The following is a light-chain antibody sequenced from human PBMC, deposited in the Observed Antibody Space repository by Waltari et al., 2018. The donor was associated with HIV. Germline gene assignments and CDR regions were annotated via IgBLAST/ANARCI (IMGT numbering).Light chain of an antibody. CDR1: QNVLTN. Sequence: IVMTQSPATLSVSPGERATLSCRASQNVLTNLAWYQQKPGPSPRLLIHGSSTRATGIPARFSGSGSGTEFTLTISSLQSEDFAVYYCQQYNNWPLAFGQGTKVEI. CDR3: QQYNNWPLA. CDR2: GSS. J-gene: IGKJ1*01. V-gene: IGKV3-15*01.